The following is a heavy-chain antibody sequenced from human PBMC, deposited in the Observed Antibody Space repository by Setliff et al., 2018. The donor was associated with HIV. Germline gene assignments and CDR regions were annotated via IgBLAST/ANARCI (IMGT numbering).Heavy chain of an antibody. D-gene: IGHD2-2*01. CDR2: IYNTETT. Sequence: SETLSLTCSVSGAPISSGTWSWIRQPSGKGLQWIGFIYNTETTNYNPSLKSRVTISLDTSKNQFSLKLTSLTAADTAVYYCARGGTSSNWFDPWGQGTLVTVSS. J-gene: IGHJ5*02. CDR1: GAPISSGT. V-gene: IGHV4-59*01. CDR3: ARGGTSSNWFDP.